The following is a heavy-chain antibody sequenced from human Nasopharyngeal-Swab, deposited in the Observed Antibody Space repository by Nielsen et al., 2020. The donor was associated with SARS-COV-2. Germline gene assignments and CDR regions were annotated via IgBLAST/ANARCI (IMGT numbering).Heavy chain of an antibody. Sequence: GGSLRLSCAASGFTFSSYAMSWVRQAPGKGLEWVSIISGNGDTTYYADSVNDRFTISRDNSKNTLYLQMNSLRVEDTALYYCAKAPYLRGLDVWGQGTTVTVSS. CDR2: ISGNGDTT. J-gene: IGHJ6*02. D-gene: IGHD2-21*01. CDR1: GFTFSSYA. V-gene: IGHV3-23*01. CDR3: AKAPYLRGLDV.